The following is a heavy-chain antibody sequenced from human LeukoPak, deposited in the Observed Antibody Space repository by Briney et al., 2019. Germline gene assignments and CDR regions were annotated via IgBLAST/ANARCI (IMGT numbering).Heavy chain of an antibody. V-gene: IGHV3-21*05. CDR1: GFTFSSYA. CDR3: ARVSSYGSTHPDY. CDR2: ISTSSSYT. D-gene: IGHD5-18*01. J-gene: IGHJ4*02. Sequence: GGSLRLSCAASGFTFSSYAMSWVRQAPGKGLESISYISTSSSYTNYADSVKGRFTISRDNAKSSLYLQMTSLRAEDTAVYYCARVSSYGSTHPDYWGQGTLVTVSS.